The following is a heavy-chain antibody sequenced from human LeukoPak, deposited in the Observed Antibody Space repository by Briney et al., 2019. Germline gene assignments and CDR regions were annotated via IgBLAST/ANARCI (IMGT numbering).Heavy chain of an antibody. D-gene: IGHD6-13*01. J-gene: IGHJ4*02. Sequence: PSETLSLTCTVSGGSISGSSYYWGWIRQPPGKGLEWIGEINHSGSTNYNPSLKSRVTISVDTSKNQFSLKLSSVTAADTAVYYCARLRAAAAGLWGQGTLVTVS. CDR2: INHSGST. V-gene: IGHV4-39*07. CDR3: ARLRAAAAGL. CDR1: GGSISGSSYY.